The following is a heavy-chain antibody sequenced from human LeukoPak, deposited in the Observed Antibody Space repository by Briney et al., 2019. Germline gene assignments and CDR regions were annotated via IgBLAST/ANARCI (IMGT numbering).Heavy chain of an antibody. CDR3: ARSDYSNQRPFDY. Sequence: SETLSLTCTVSGGSINSYYWSWIRQPAGKGLEWIGRIYTSGSTNYNPSLKSRVTMSVDTSKNQFSLKLSSVTAADTAVYYCARSDYSNQRPFDYWGQGTLVTVSS. J-gene: IGHJ4*02. V-gene: IGHV4-4*07. D-gene: IGHD4-11*01. CDR2: IYTSGST. CDR1: GGSINSYY.